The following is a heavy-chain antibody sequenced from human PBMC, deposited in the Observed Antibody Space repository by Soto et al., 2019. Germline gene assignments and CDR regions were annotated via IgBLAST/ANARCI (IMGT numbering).Heavy chain of an antibody. CDR3: TSWLVTSPFDY. J-gene: IGHJ4*02. CDR1: GGTFSSYA. D-gene: IGHD6-19*01. Sequence: SVKVSCKASGGTFSSYAISWVRQAPGQGLEWMGGIIPIFGTANYAQKFQGRVTITADESTSTAYMELNSLKTEDTAVYYCTSWLVTSPFDYWGQGTLVTVSS. V-gene: IGHV1-69*13. CDR2: IIPIFGTA.